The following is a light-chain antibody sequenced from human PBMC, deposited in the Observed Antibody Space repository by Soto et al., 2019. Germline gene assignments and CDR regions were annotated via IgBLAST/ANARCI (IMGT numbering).Light chain of an antibody. V-gene: IGKV3-15*01. CDR3: QQYNNWPPWT. J-gene: IGKJ1*01. CDR2: GQX. CDR1: HSVSSN. Sequence: IVVTQSPATLSLSRGERATLPXRAGHSVSSNLAWYQQRAGQXTRTIXXGQXTRAIGIPARLSGSGSGTESTLTISSLLSAYFEVYYCQQYNNWPPWTFGQGTKVDIK.